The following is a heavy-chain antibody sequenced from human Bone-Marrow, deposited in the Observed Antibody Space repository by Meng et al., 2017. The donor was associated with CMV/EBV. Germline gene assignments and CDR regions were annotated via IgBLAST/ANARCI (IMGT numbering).Heavy chain of an antibody. CDR3: TRRRKQGGFDP. CDR1: GSSISSTGFY. J-gene: IGHJ5*02. CDR2: IEFGVKT. Sequence: VSGSSISSTGFYFWTWFRQPPGKGLEWIGTIEFGVKTFYNPSLKSRVKMSVDTSNIQFSLNLSSVTAADTAVYYCTRRRKQGGFDPWGQGTLVTVS. V-gene: IGHV4-39*01.